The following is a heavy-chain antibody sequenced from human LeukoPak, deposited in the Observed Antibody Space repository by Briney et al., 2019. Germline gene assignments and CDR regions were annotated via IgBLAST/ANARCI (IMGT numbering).Heavy chain of an antibody. V-gene: IGHV4-4*07. Sequence: SETLSLTCTVSGDSMSGYSWSWLRQPAGKELEWIGRIYSSYFTEYNLSLDGRVTMSIDTSKNQFSLMLDSVTTADTAVYYCARVHIVTGTYFDSWGQGALVTVSS. CDR1: GDSMSGYS. J-gene: IGHJ4*02. D-gene: IGHD3-10*01. CDR2: IYSSYFT. CDR3: ARVHIVTGTYFDS.